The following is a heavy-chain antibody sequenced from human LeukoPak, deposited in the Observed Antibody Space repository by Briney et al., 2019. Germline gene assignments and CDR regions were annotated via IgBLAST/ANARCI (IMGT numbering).Heavy chain of an antibody. CDR2: MDYSGST. V-gene: IGHV4-59*01. J-gene: IGHJ4*02. CDR1: GGSISSYY. Sequence: SETLSLTCTVSGGSISSYYWSWIRQPPGKGLEWIGYMDYSGSTNYNPSLKSRVTISVDTSRDQFSLKLSSVTAADTAVYYSASLIVVVPVAKREDYFDYWGRGTLVTVSS. CDR3: ASLIVVVPVAKREDYFDY. D-gene: IGHD2-2*01.